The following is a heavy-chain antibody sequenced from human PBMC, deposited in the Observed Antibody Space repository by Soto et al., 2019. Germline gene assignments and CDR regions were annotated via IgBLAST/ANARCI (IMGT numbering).Heavy chain of an antibody. Sequence: ASVKVSCKASGYTFTRYGISWVRQAPGQGLEWMGWISAYNGNTNYAQKLQGRVTMTTDTSTSTAYMELRSLRSDDTAVYYCARSSVTTVTHDAFDIWGQGTMVTVSS. V-gene: IGHV1-18*01. D-gene: IGHD4-17*01. J-gene: IGHJ3*02. CDR1: GYTFTRYG. CDR3: ARSSVTTVTHDAFDI. CDR2: ISAYNGNT.